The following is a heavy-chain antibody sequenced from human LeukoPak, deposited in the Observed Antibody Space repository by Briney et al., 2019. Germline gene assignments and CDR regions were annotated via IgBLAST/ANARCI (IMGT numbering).Heavy chain of an antibody. D-gene: IGHD3-10*01. J-gene: IGHJ4*02. CDR3: ARGMVRDPFDY. CDR1: GGSISSYY. CDR2: IYHSGST. V-gene: IGHV4-59*01. Sequence: SETLSLTCTVSGGSISSYYWSWIRQPPGKGLEWIGYIYHSGSTNYNPSLKSRVTISVDTSKNQFSLKLSSVTAADTAVYYCARGMVRDPFDYWGQGTLVTVSS.